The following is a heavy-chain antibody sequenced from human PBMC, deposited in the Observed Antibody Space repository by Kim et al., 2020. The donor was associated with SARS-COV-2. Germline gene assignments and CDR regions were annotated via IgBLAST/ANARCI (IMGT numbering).Heavy chain of an antibody. CDR1: GGSISSGGYY. CDR2: IYYSGST. V-gene: IGHV4-31*03. CDR3: ARDRATTLRYFDWTQYWYFDL. J-gene: IGHJ2*01. D-gene: IGHD3-9*01. Sequence: SETLSLTCTVSGGSISSGGYYWSWIRQHPGKGLEWIGYIYYSGSTYYNPSLKSRVTLSVDTSKNQFSLKLSSVTAADTAVYYCARDRATTLRYFDWTQYWYFDLWGRGTLVTVSS.